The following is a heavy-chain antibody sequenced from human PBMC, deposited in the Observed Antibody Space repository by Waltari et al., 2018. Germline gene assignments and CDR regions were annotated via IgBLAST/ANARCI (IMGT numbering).Heavy chain of an antibody. D-gene: IGHD2-21*01. CDR3: ARAQSGGYCFDF. CDR1: VYSISSGGFY. Sequence: QVQLQESGPGLLKPSPTLSLSCNVSVYSISSGGFYWGWVRQYPEKGLEWLAYMYYDGSTYYNPSLKSRLHISIDASNNQFSLQLRDVSAADTAIYFCARAQSGGYCFDFWGQGTLVTVSS. V-gene: IGHV4-31*03. J-gene: IGHJ4*02. CDR2: MYYDGST.